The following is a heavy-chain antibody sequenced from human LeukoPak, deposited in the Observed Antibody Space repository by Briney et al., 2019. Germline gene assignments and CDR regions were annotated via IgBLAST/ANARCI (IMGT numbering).Heavy chain of an antibody. D-gene: IGHD5-18*01. V-gene: IGHV3-23*01. J-gene: IGHJ4*02. Sequence: GGSLRLSCAASGFTFSSYAMSWVRQAPGKGLEWVSAISGSGGSTYYADSVKGRFTISRDNSKNTLYLQMNSLRAEDTALYYCAKGFESRGYSYGFGYFDYWGQGTLVTVSS. CDR3: AKGFESRGYSYGFGYFDY. CDR1: GFTFSSYA. CDR2: ISGSGGST.